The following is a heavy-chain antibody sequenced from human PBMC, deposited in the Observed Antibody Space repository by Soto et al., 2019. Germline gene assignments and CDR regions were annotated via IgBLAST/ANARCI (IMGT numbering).Heavy chain of an antibody. Sequence: QVHLVQSGAEVKKPGASVKVSCKASGYTFTAYAIHWVRQAPGQGLEWMAWINAGNGDTKYSQKFQGRVTVTRDTSASTVYMELSSLRSEATAVYYCARDSDASVTHWGQGTLVTVSS. CDR2: INAGNGDT. J-gene: IGHJ4*02. D-gene: IGHD4-17*01. V-gene: IGHV1-3*01. CDR1: GYTFTAYA. CDR3: ARDSDASVTH.